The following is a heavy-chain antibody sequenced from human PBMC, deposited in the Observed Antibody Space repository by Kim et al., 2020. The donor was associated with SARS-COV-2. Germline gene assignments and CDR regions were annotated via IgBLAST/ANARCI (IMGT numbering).Heavy chain of an antibody. J-gene: IGHJ6*02. CDR3: ARDVVGYSGYDTYYYYYYGMDV. CDR2: ISSSSSYT. V-gene: IGHV3-11*06. Sequence: GGSLRLSCAASGFTFSDYYMSWIRQAPGKGLEWVSYISSSSSYTNYADSVKGRFTISRDNAKNSLYLQMNSLRAEDTAVYYCARDVVGYSGYDTYYYYYYGMDVWGQGTTVTVSS. D-gene: IGHD5-12*01. CDR1: GFTFSDYY.